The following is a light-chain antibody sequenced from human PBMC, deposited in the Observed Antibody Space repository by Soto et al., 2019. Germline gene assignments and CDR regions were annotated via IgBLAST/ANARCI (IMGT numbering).Light chain of an antibody. CDR1: SSNIGAGSD. J-gene: IGLJ1*01. CDR2: GST. V-gene: IGLV1-40*01. Sequence: QSVLTQPPSLSGAPGQSVTISCTGISSNIGAGSDVHWYQQLPGTAPKLLIFGSTNRPSGVPDRFSGSKSGTSASLAITGLQAEDEADYYCQSYDNSLSGYVFGTGTKVTVL. CDR3: QSYDNSLSGYV.